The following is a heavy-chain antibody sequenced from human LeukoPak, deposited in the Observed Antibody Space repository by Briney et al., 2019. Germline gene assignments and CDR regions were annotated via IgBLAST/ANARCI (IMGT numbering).Heavy chain of an antibody. J-gene: IGHJ6*02. CDR3: ARAEDDCSGGSCYSHYYYYGMDV. CDR1: GYTFTSYD. D-gene: IGHD2-15*01. Sequence: ASVTVSCKASGYTFTSYDINWVRQATGQGLEWMGWMNPNSGNTGYAQKFQGRVTMTRNTSISTAYMELSSLRSEDTAVYYCARAEDDCSGGSCYSHYYYYGMDVWGQGTTVTVSS. CDR2: MNPNSGNT. V-gene: IGHV1-8*01.